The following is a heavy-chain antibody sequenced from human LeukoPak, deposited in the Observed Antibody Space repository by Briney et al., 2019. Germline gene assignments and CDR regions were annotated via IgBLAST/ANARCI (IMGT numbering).Heavy chain of an antibody. J-gene: IGHJ4*02. CDR2: IYYSGST. Sequence: PSETLSLTCTVSGGSISSSSYYWGWLRQPPGKGLEWIGSIYYSGSTYYNPSLKSRVTISVDTSKNQFSLKLSSVTAADTAVYYCARRYAMVRGVIDYWGQGTLVTVSS. CDR1: GGSISSSSYY. V-gene: IGHV4-39*01. D-gene: IGHD3-10*01. CDR3: ARRYAMVRGVIDY.